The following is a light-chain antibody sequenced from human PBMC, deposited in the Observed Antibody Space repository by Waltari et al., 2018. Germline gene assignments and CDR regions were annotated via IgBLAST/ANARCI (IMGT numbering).Light chain of an antibody. CDR3: AAWDDSLSGRV. CDR1: SPNIGGHY. Sequence: QSVLTQPPSASGTPGQRVTVSCSGSSPNIGGHYVSWYPPLPGTAPKVLIYSDNQRPSGIPDRFSGSKSGTSASLAISGLRSEDEADYYCAAWDDSLSGRVFGGGTKLTVL. J-gene: IGLJ3*02. V-gene: IGLV1-47*01. CDR2: SDN.